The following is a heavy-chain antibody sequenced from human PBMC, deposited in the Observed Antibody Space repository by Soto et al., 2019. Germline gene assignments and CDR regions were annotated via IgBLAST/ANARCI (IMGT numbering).Heavy chain of an antibody. CDR2: IYYSGST. CDR3: ARRGDGPNWYFDL. Sequence: QLQLQESGPGLVKPSETLSLTCTVSGGSISSSSYYWGWIRQPPGKGLEWIGSIYYSGSTYYNPSLTSRVTISVDTSKNQFSLKLSSVTAADTAVYYCARRGDGPNWYFDLWGRGTLVTVSS. D-gene: IGHD6-25*01. CDR1: GGSISSSSYY. V-gene: IGHV4-39*01. J-gene: IGHJ2*01.